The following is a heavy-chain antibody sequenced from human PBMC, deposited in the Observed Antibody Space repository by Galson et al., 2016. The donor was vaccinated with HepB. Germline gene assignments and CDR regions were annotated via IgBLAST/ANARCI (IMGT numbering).Heavy chain of an antibody. CDR1: GFTFSNYG. CDR3: ARGNYDSPGYFFDNWFDP. J-gene: IGHJ5*02. D-gene: IGHD3-22*01. CDR2: IWYDGSRP. V-gene: IGHV3-33*07. Sequence: SLRLSCAVSGFTFSNYGMYWVRQAPGKGLEWVANIWYDGSRPYYADSVKGRFTISRDNSKSTVFLKMNSLRGEDTAVYYCARGNYDSPGYFFDNWFDPWGQGTLVTVSS.